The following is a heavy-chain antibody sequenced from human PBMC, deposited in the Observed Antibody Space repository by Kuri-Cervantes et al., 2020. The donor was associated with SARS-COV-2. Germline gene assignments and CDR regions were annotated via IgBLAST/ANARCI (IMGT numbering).Heavy chain of an antibody. CDR1: GGTFSSYT. CDR2: IIPIFGTA. Sequence: SVKVSCKASGGTFSSYTISWVRQAPGQGLEWMGGIIPIFGTANYAQKFQGRVTITADKSTGTAYMELSRLRSDDTAVYYCARENYDFWSGDDRTPNFDYWGQGTLVTVSS. J-gene: IGHJ4*02. D-gene: IGHD3-3*01. V-gene: IGHV1-69*06. CDR3: ARENYDFWSGDDRTPNFDY.